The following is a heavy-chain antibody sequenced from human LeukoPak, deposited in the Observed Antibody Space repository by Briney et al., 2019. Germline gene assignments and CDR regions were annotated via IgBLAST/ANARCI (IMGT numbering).Heavy chain of an antibody. Sequence: GGSLRLSCAASGFTFSSYSMSWVRQAPGKGLEWVSDITITGDTYYADSLKGRFTISRDNSRNTLFLQMNGLRADDTAVYYCAKASGGDCRGTTCLYYFDAWGQGTPVTVSS. V-gene: IGHV3-23*01. CDR2: ITITGDT. D-gene: IGHD2-2*01. CDR3: AKASGGDCRGTTCLYYFDA. CDR1: GFTFSSYS. J-gene: IGHJ4*02.